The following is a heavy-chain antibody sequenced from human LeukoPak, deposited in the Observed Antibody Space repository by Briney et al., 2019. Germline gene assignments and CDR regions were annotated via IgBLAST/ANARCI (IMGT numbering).Heavy chain of an antibody. Sequence: ASVKVSCKASGYTFTSYGISWVRQAPGQGLEWMGWISAYNGNTNYAQKLQGRVTMTTDTSTSTAYMELSSLRSEDTAVYYCARSGSMVRGAYYYYGMDVWGQGTTVTVSS. CDR3: ARSGSMVRGAYYYYGMDV. J-gene: IGHJ6*02. CDR1: GYTFTSYG. V-gene: IGHV1-18*01. CDR2: ISAYNGNT. D-gene: IGHD3-10*01.